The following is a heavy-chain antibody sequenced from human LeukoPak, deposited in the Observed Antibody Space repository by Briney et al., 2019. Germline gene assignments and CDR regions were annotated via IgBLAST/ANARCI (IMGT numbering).Heavy chain of an antibody. V-gene: IGHV4-59*08. CDR3: ARHSTPGNFD. J-gene: IGHJ2*01. CDR1: GASIRSYY. CDR2: ISYSGSA. Sequence: SETLSLTCTVSGASIRSYYWNWIRQPPGKGLDWIGYISYSGSATYNPSLQSRITISVDTSKNQFSLKLSSVTAADTAVYYCARHSTPGNFD.